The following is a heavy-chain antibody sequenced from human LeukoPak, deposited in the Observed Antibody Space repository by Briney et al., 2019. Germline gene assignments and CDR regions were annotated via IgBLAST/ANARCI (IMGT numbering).Heavy chain of an antibody. V-gene: IGHV3-23*01. D-gene: IGHD3-22*01. CDR1: GFTFSSYA. Sequence: PGGSLRLSCAASGFTFSSYAMSWVRQAPGKGLEWVSAISGSGGGTYYADSVKGRFTISRDNSKNTLYLQMNSLRAEDTAVYYCAKAWNYYDSSGYPRFDYWGQGTLVTVSS. J-gene: IGHJ4*02. CDR2: ISGSGGGT. CDR3: AKAWNYYDSSGYPRFDY.